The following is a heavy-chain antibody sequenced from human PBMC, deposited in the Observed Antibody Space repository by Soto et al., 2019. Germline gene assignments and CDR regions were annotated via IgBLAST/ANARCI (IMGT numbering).Heavy chain of an antibody. CDR1: GGSISSSSYY. CDR2: IYYSGST. CDR3: ARQVPAAIRLGWFDP. D-gene: IGHD2-2*02. V-gene: IGHV4-39*01. Sequence: PSETLSLTCTVSGGSISSSSYYWGWIRQPPGKGLEWIGSIYYSGSTYYGPSLKSRVTISVDTSKNQFSLKLSSVTAADTAVYYCARQVPAAIRLGWFDPWGQGTLVTVSS. J-gene: IGHJ5*02.